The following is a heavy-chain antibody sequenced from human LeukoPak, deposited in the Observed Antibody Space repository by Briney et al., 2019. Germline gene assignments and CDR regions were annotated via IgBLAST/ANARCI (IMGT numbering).Heavy chain of an antibody. J-gene: IGHJ4*02. V-gene: IGHV3-23*01. Sequence: GGSLRLSCAASGFTFSSFAMSWVRQAPGKGLEWLSVITGSGYDTNSADSVKGRFTISRDNSKNTLYLQMNSLRAEDTAVYYCAKNLRVSSHYGIDYWGQGTLVTVSS. D-gene: IGHD4-17*01. CDR3: AKNLRVSSHYGIDY. CDR1: GFTFSSFA. CDR2: ITGSGYDT.